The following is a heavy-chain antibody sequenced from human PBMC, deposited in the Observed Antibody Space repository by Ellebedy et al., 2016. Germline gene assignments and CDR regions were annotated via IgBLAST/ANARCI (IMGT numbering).Heavy chain of an antibody. D-gene: IGHD4-23*01. CDR3: ARLDYGGPQIRFLDY. Sequence: ASVKVSCKASGYPFTKYALHWVRQAPGQGLEWMGWINTDTGSPTYAQGFTGRFDFSLDTSVGTAYLQIISLKADDTAIYYCARLDYGGPQIRFLDYWGQGTLVTAS. CDR2: INTDTGSP. V-gene: IGHV7-4-1*02. CDR1: GYPFTKYA. J-gene: IGHJ4*01.